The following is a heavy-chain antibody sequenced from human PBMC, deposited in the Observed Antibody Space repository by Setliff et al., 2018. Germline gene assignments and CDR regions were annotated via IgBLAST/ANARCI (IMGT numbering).Heavy chain of an antibody. CDR3: ARVAAYSSSWYNYYYGMDV. J-gene: IGHJ6*02. D-gene: IGHD6-13*01. CDR1: GFTFSSYS. Sequence: LRLSCAASGFTFSSYSMNWVRQAPGKGLEWVSYISSSSSTIHYADSMKGRFTISRDNAKNSLYLQMNSLRAEDTAMYYCARVAAYSSSWYNYYYGMDVWGQGTTVTVSS. CDR2: ISSSSSTI. V-gene: IGHV3-48*04.